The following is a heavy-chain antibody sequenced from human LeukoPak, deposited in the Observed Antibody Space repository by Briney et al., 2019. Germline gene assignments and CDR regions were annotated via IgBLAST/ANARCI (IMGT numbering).Heavy chain of an antibody. CDR2: IRSKAYGGTT. Sequence: GGSLRLSCTASGFTFGDYAMSWVRQAPGKEPEWVGFIRSKAYGGTTEYAASVKGRFTISRDDSKSIAYLQMNSLKTEDTAVYYCTRGPWVVVVVPADVYYYYGMDVWGQGTTVTVSS. V-gene: IGHV3-49*04. J-gene: IGHJ6*02. D-gene: IGHD2-2*01. CDR1: GFTFGDYA. CDR3: TRGPWVVVVVPADVYYYYGMDV.